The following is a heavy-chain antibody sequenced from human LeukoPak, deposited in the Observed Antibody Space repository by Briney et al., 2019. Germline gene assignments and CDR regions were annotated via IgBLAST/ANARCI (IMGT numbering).Heavy chain of an antibody. CDR2: IRSTANGYAT. CDR3: TGNYYGSGSYADFDY. J-gene: IGHJ4*02. V-gene: IGHV3-73*01. Sequence: GGSLRLSCAASGFTFSGSALHWVRQASGKGLEWVGRIRSTANGYATAYAASVKGRFTISRDDSKNTAYPQMDSLKTEDTAVYYCTGNYYGSGSYADFDYWGQGTLVTVSS. CDR1: GFTFSGSA. D-gene: IGHD3-10*01.